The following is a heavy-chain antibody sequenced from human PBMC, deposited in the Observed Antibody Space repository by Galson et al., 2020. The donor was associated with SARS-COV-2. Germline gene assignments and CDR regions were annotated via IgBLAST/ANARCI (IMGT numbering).Heavy chain of an antibody. J-gene: IGHJ4*02. V-gene: IGHV3-53*01. CDR1: GFTVSSNY. CDR3: ARGSGYSYGYADY. D-gene: IGHD5-18*01. CDR2: IYSGGST. Sequence: GESLKISCAASGFTVSSNYMSWVRQAPGKGLEWVSVIYSGGSTYYADSVKGRFTISRDNSKNTLYLQMNSLRAEDTAVYYCARGSGYSYGYADYWGQVTLVTVSS.